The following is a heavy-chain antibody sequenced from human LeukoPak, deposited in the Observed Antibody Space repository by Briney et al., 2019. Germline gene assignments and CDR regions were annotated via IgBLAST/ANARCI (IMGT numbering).Heavy chain of an antibody. Sequence: SETLSLTCTVSGGSISSYYWSWIGQPPGKGLEWIGYIYYSGSTNYNPSLKSRVTISVDTSKNQFSLKLSSVTAADTAVYYCAREGAVAGYVDYWGQGTLVTVSS. D-gene: IGHD6-19*01. CDR3: AREGAVAGYVDY. V-gene: IGHV4-59*01. J-gene: IGHJ4*02. CDR1: GGSISSYY. CDR2: IYYSGST.